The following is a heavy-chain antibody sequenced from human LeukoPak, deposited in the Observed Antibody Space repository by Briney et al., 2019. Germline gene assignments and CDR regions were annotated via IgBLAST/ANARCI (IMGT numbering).Heavy chain of an antibody. D-gene: IGHD3-9*01. Sequence: SETLSLTCTVSGGSISSSSYYWGWIRQPPGKGLEWIGSIYYSGSTYYNPSLKSRVTISVDRSKNQFSLKLSSVTAADTAVYYCARADILTGLDYWGQGTLVTVSS. J-gene: IGHJ4*02. CDR1: GGSISSSSYY. CDR3: ARADILTGLDY. CDR2: IYYSGST. V-gene: IGHV4-39*07.